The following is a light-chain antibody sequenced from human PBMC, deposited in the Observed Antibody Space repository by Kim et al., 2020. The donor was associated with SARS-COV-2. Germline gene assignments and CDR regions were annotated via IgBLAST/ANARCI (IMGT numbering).Light chain of an antibody. J-gene: IGLJ2*01. CDR2: QDN. V-gene: IGLV3-1*01. CDR3: QAWDSSTAGVV. Sequence: SPGQTASITCSGDKLGDKYACWYQQKPGQSPVLVIYQDNKRPSGIPERFSGSNSGNTATLTISGTQAMDEADYYCQAWDSSTAGVVFGGGTQLTVL. CDR1: KLGDKY.